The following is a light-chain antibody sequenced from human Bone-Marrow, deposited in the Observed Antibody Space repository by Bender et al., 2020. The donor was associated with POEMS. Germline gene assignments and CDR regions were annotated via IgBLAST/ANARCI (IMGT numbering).Light chain of an antibody. J-gene: IGLJ1*01. Sequence: SSVVTQPPSVSVAPGKTATITCGGNNIGDQSVHWYQQKPGQAPVLVVYNDNVRPSGVPDRFSGSNAGHAATLNIARVEAVDEAEYYCQVWDIPSDHQVFGPGTTVTV. V-gene: IGLV3-21*03. CDR2: NDN. CDR1: NIGDQS. CDR3: QVWDIPSDHQV.